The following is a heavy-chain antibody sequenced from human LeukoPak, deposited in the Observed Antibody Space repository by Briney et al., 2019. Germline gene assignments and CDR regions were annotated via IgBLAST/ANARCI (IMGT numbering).Heavy chain of an antibody. CDR3: AKGGLRYSSGWYYFDY. D-gene: IGHD6-19*01. Sequence: PGGSLRLSCAASGFTFDDYAMHWVRQAPGKGLEWVSGISWNSGSIGYADSVKGRFTISRGNAKNSLYLQMSSLRAEDTALYYCAKGGLRYSSGWYYFDYWGQGTLVTVSS. CDR2: ISWNSGSI. J-gene: IGHJ4*02. V-gene: IGHV3-9*01. CDR1: GFTFDDYA.